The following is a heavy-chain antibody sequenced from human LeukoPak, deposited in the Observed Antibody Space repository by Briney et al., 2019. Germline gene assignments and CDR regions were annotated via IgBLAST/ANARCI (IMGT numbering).Heavy chain of an antibody. Sequence: SETLSLTCAVSGYSISSGYYWGWIRQPPGKGLEWIGSIYHSGSTYYNPSLKSRVTISVDTSKNQFSLKLSSVTAADTAVYYCARQTSGSYSQFDYWGQGTLVTVPS. J-gene: IGHJ4*02. D-gene: IGHD1-26*01. CDR2: IYHSGST. V-gene: IGHV4-38-2*01. CDR3: ARQTSGSYSQFDY. CDR1: GYSISSGYY.